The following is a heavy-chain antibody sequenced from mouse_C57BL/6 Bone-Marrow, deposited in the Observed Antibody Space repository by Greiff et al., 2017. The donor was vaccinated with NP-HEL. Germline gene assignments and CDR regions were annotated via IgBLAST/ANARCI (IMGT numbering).Heavy chain of an antibody. J-gene: IGHJ2*01. D-gene: IGHD3-1*01. CDR2: INPSNGGT. CDR1: GYTFTSYW. CDR3: ARGGARRGYYFDY. Sequence: VKLQQPGTELVKPGASVKLSCKASGYTFTSYWMHWVKQRPGQGLEWIGNINPSNGGTNYNEKFKSKATLTVDKSSSTAYMQLSSLTSEDSAVYYCARGGARRGYYFDYWGQGTTLTVSS. V-gene: IGHV1-53*01.